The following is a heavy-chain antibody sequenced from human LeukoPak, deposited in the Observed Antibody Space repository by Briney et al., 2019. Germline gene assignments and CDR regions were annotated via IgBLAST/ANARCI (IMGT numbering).Heavy chain of an antibody. CDR1: GFTVSSNY. CDR3: ARIVAGGAFDI. J-gene: IGHJ3*02. Sequence: GGSLRLSCAASGFTVSSNYMSWVRQAPGKGREWGSVIYSGGSTYHADSVKGRFTISRDNSKNTLYLQMNSLRDEDTAVYYCARIVAGGAFDIWGQGTMVTVSS. CDR2: IYSGGST. V-gene: IGHV3-66*01. D-gene: IGHD1-26*01.